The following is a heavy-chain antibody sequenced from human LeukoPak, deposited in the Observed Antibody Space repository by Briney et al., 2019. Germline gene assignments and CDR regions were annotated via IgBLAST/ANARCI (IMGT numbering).Heavy chain of an antibody. Sequence: PGGSLRLSCAASGFTFSSYAMSWVRQAPGKGLEWVSAISGSGGSTYYADSVKGRFTISRDNSKNTLYLQMNSLRAEDTAVYYCAKGARVVVVAATDENWFDPWGQGTLVTASS. CDR1: GFTFSSYA. CDR2: ISGSGGST. CDR3: AKGARVVVVAATDENWFDP. D-gene: IGHD2-15*01. V-gene: IGHV3-23*01. J-gene: IGHJ5*02.